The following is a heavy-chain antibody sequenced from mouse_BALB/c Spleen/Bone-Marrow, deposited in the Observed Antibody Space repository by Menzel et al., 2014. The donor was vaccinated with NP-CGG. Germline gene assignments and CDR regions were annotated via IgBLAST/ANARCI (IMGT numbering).Heavy chain of an antibody. Sequence: EVQRVESGPSLVKPSQTLSLTCSVTGDSITNAYWNWIRKFPGNKIDYMGYISYSGNTYYNPSLKSRISITRDTSKNQFYLQLNSVTTEDTATYFCARGTGYYFDYWGQGTTLTVSS. J-gene: IGHJ2*01. CDR1: GDSITNAY. D-gene: IGHD3-3*01. CDR2: ISYSGNT. V-gene: IGHV3-8*02. CDR3: ARGTGYYFDY.